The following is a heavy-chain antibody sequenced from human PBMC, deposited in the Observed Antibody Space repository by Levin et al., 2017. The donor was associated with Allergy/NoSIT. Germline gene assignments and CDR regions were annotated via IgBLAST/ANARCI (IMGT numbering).Heavy chain of an antibody. Sequence: GESLKISCAASGFTVSSNYMTWVRQAPGKGLEWVSLIYSGGNTLYADSVRGRFTISRDNSKNTLYLQMNSLRAEDTAVYYCARDGPWQWLAPTYWGQGTLVTVSS. CDR3: ARDGPWQWLAPTY. CDR2: IYSGGNT. D-gene: IGHD6-19*01. CDR1: GFTVSSNY. J-gene: IGHJ4*02. V-gene: IGHV3-53*01.